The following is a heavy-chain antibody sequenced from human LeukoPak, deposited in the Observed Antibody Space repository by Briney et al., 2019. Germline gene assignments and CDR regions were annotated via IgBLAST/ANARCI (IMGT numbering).Heavy chain of an antibody. CDR3: SRESGPFCPFGY. CDR1: GGSISGTNW. J-gene: IGHJ4*02. V-gene: IGHV4/OR15-8*02. CDR2: ISLAGQT. Sequence: KASETLSLTFGVSGGSISGTNWWSWVRHPPGQGLEGIGEISLAGQTNYNPSLNGRVTMSLDKSSNKLSLHLTFVTAADTATYFCSRESGPFCPFGYWGQGALVIVSS. D-gene: IGHD1-26*01.